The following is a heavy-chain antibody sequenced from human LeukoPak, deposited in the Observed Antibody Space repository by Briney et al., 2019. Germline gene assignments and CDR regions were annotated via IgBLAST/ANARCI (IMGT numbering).Heavy chain of an antibody. V-gene: IGHV4-59*02. CDR2: IYYSGST. D-gene: IGHD5-18*01. J-gene: IGHJ3*02. Sequence: SETLSLTCTVSGGSVSSYYWSWIRQPPGKGLEWSGYIYYSGSTNYNPSLKSRVTISVDTSKNQFSLKLSSVTAADTAVYYCARVVDTAMVVIDIWGQGTMVTVSS. CDR1: GGSVSSYY. CDR3: ARVVDTAMVVIDI.